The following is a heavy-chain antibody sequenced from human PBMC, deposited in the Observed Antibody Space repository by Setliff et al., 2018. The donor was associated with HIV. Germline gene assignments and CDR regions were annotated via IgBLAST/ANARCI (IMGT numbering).Heavy chain of an antibody. V-gene: IGHV4-31*03. CDR3: ARVHQKVAAYYYYYIDV. CDR1: GGSINSGGYY. CDR2: IYYSGNT. Sequence: SETLSLTCTVSGGSINSGGYYWSWIRQHPGKGLEWIGYIYYSGNTYYNRSLKSRLTISVDTSKRQFSLRLTSVTAADTAVYYCARVHQKVAAYYYYYIDVWGKGTTVTVSS. D-gene: IGHD2-15*01. J-gene: IGHJ6*03.